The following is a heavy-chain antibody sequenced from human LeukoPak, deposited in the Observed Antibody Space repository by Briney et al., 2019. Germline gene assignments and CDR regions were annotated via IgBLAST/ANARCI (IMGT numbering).Heavy chain of an antibody. CDR2: ISSSSYI. J-gene: IGHJ4*02. CDR3: ARDRSGSYWHY. V-gene: IGHV3-21*01. CDR1: GLTFSSYS. Sequence: GGSLRLSCAASGLTFSSYSMNWVRQAPGKGPEWVSSISSSSYIYYADSVKGRFTISRDNAKNSLYLQMNSLRAEDTAVYYCARDRSGSYWHYWGQGTQVTVSS. D-gene: IGHD1-26*01.